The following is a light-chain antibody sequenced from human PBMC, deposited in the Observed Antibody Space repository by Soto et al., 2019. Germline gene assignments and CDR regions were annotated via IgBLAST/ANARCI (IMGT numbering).Light chain of an antibody. V-gene: IGKV3-20*01. Sequence: EMVLTQSPGTLSLSPGERATLSCRASQSVSSSSLAWYQQKRGQAPRLLIHDASSRATGIPDRFSGSGSGTDFTLTISRLEPEDFAVYYCQQYGGSPRTFGQGTKVEVQ. CDR2: DAS. CDR1: QSVSSSS. CDR3: QQYGGSPRT. J-gene: IGKJ1*01.